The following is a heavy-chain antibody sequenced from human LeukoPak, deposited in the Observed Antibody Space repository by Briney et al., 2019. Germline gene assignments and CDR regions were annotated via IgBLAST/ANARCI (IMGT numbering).Heavy chain of an antibody. V-gene: IGHV3-53*01. J-gene: IGHJ4*02. Sequence: GGSLRLSCAASGFTVSSNYMSWVRQAPGKGLEWVSVLYSGGNTYYADAVKGRFTISRDNSKNTLYLQMNSLRAEDTAVYYCARYCSSTSCSTPFDYWGQGTLVTVSS. CDR1: GFTVSSNY. CDR3: ARYCSSTSCSTPFDY. D-gene: IGHD2-2*02. CDR2: LYSGGNT.